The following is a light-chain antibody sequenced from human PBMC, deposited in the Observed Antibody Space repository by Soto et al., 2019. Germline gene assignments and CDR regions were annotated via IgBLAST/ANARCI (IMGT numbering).Light chain of an antibody. V-gene: IGKV4-1*01. CDR2: WTS. CDR3: QRYYSPPLT. J-gene: IGKJ4*01. CDR1: QSVLYSSNNKNY. Sequence: DIVMTQSPDSLAVSLGERATINCKSSQSVLYSSNNKNYVAWYQQRPGQPPKLLIDWTSIRESGVPDRFSGSGSGTDSTLTISSVKASDVAVYFFQRYYSPPLTFGGGTNVEIK.